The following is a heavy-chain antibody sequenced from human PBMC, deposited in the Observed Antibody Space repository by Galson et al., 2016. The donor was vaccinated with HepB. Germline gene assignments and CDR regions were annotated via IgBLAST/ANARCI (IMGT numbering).Heavy chain of an antibody. J-gene: IGHJ5*02. CDR1: GGSFSDCY. CDR3: ASRPRRNPMVRGVFSSWFDP. Sequence: SETLSLTCAVYGGSFSDCYWSWIRQPPGKGLEWKGEINPSGSTYYNPSLKRRVTMAVDTSKNQFSLRLTTLTAVDTAMYYCASRPRRNPMVRGVFSSWFDPWGQGTLVTVSS. CDR2: INPSGST. D-gene: IGHD3-10*01. V-gene: IGHV4-34*01.